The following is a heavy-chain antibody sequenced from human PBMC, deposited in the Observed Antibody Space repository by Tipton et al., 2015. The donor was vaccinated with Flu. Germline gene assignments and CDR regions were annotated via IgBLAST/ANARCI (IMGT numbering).Heavy chain of an antibody. CDR3: VRDYHDYGIDAFDV. CDR1: GASIGDGGYY. D-gene: IGHD4-17*01. J-gene: IGHJ3*01. Sequence: TLSLTCTVSGASIGDGGYYWGWIRQHPGKGLEWIGHIYYSGTTYYNPALMSRITISVDTSKNQVSLRLRSVTAADTAVYYCVRDYHDYGIDAFDVWGRGTLVTVSS. CDR2: IYYSGTT. V-gene: IGHV4-31*03.